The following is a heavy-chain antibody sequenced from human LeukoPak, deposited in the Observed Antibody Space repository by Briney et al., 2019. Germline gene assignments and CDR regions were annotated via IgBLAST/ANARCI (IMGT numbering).Heavy chain of an antibody. J-gene: IGHJ4*02. CDR2: INHSGST. V-gene: IGHV4-34*01. CDR1: GGSFSGYY. CDR3: ARGPYYYDSSGYLDYFDY. Sequence: SETLSLTCAVYGGSFSGYYWSWIRQPPEKGLEWIGEINHSGSTNYNPSLKSRVTISVDTSKNQFSLKLSSVTAADTAVYYCARGPYYYDSSGYLDYFDYWGQGTLVTVSS. D-gene: IGHD3-22*01.